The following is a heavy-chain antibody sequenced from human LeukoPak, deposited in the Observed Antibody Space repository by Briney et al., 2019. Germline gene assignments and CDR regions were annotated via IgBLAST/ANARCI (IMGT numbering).Heavy chain of an antibody. CDR3: ARYPAEYYYDSSGYHYYYYYYYMDV. D-gene: IGHD3-22*01. CDR2: ISGSTTDI. CDR1: GFTFTAYT. J-gene: IGHJ6*03. V-gene: IGHV3-21*04. Sequence: GGSLRLSCAASGFTFTAYTINWVRQAPGKGLEWVSYISGSTTDIYYADSVKGRFTISRDNAKNSLYLQMNSLRAEDTAVYYCARYPAEYYYDSSGYHYYYYYYYMDVWGKGTTVTISS.